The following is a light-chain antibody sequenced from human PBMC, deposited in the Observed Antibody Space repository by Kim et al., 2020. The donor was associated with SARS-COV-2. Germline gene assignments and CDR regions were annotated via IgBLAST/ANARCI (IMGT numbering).Light chain of an antibody. CDR1: SSDIGGYNY. V-gene: IGLV2-14*03. Sequence: GQSITISGTGTSSDIGGYNYVSWYQQYLDKAPKLIIYNVNERPSGVSNRFSGSKSGNTASLTISGLQAEDEADYYCSSHTSTSTVVFGGGTQLTVL. CDR3: SSHTSTSTVV. J-gene: IGLJ2*01. CDR2: NVN.